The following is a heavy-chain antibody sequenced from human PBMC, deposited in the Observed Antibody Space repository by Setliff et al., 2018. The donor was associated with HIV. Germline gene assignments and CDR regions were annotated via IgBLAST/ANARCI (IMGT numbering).Heavy chain of an antibody. J-gene: IGHJ4*02. Sequence: LRLSCAASGFTFSSYWMSWVRQAPGKGLEWVANIKQDGGEKYYLDSVTGRFTISRDNSKNKVYLQMNNLRAEDTAVYYCARGEFYCGTDCYWSSFDYWGQGILVTVSS. D-gene: IGHD2-21*02. CDR3: ARGEFYCGTDCYWSSFDY. CDR2: IKQDGGEK. V-gene: IGHV3-7*03. CDR1: GFTFSSYW.